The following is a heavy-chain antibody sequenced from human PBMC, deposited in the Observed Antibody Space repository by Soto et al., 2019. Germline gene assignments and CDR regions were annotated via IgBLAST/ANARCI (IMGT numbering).Heavy chain of an antibody. CDR3: ARVNQEYLLPVTSWFDP. Sequence: SVKVSCKASGGTFSSYTISWVRQAPGQGLEWMGRIIPILGIANYAQKFQGRVTITADKSTSTAYMELSSLRSEDTAVYYCARVNQEYLLPVTSWFDPWGQGTLVTVSS. D-gene: IGHD2-2*01. CDR2: IIPILGIA. V-gene: IGHV1-69*02. CDR1: GGTFSSYT. J-gene: IGHJ5*02.